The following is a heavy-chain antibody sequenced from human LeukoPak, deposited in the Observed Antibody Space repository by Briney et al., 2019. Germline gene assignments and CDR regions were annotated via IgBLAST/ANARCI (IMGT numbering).Heavy chain of an antibody. CDR2: ISSSSTYI. V-gene: IGHV3-21*01. CDR1: GFTFSSYS. Sequence: GGSLRLSCAASGFTFSSYSMNWVRQGPGKGLEWVSSISSSSTYIYYADSVKGRFTISRDNAKNSLYLQMNSLRAEDTAVYYCARIKSQGVVVPLLRSTYYFDYWGQGTLVTVSS. J-gene: IGHJ4*02. CDR3: ARIKSQGVVVPLLRSTYYFDY. D-gene: IGHD2-21*01.